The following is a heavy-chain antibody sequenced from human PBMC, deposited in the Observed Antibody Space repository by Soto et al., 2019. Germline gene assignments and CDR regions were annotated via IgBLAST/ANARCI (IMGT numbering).Heavy chain of an antibody. Sequence: SETLSLTCTVSGGSVSSSSYYWGWIRQPPGKGLEWIGSIYYSGSTYYNPSLKSRVTISVDTSKNQFSLKLSSVTAVDTAVYYCARDNGYSYGYNLDHWGQGTLVTVSS. CDR1: GGSVSSSSYY. CDR2: IYYSGST. V-gene: IGHV4-39*07. CDR3: ARDNGYSYGYNLDH. J-gene: IGHJ4*02. D-gene: IGHD5-18*01.